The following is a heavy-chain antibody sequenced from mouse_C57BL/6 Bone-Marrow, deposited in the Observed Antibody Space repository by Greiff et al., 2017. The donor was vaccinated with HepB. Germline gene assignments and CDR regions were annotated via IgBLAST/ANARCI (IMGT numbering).Heavy chain of an antibody. CDR2: IYPRSGNT. V-gene: IGHV1-81*01. Sequence: QVQLKESGAELARPGASVKLSCKASGYTFTSYGISWVKQRTGQGLEWIGEIYPRSGNTYYNEKFKGKATLTADKSSSTAYMELRSLTSEDSAVYFCARGHYGSRGENYFDYWGQGTTLTVSS. CDR1: GYTFTSYG. CDR3: ARGHYGSRGENYFDY. D-gene: IGHD1-1*01. J-gene: IGHJ2*01.